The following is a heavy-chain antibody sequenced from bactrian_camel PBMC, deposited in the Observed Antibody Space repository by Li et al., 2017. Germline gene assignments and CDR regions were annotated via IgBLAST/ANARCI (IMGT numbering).Heavy chain of an antibody. CDR3: APRLTTGLIWRDEYTY. V-gene: IGHV3S6*01. Sequence: HVQLVESGGALVQPGGSLRLSCQASGFTFSTTSMAWVRQAPGKGLEWVSGIVRGGENTFYADSVKGRFTISRDNAKSMLHPQLNSLETGDTAVYYCAPRLTTGLIWRDEYTYWGRGTQVTVS. CDR2: IVRGGENT. D-gene: IGHD1*01. CDR1: GFTFSTTS. J-gene: IGHJ4*01.